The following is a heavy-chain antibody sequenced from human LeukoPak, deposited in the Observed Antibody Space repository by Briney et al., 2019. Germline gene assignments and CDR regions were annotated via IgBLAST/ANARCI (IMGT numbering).Heavy chain of an antibody. CDR3: ARDRYYDFWSGYGAFDI. D-gene: IGHD3-3*01. V-gene: IGHV4-4*07. CDR2: IYASGST. CDR1: GGSISSYY. J-gene: IGHJ3*02. Sequence: SETLSLTCTVSGGSISSYYWSWIRQPAGKGLEWIGRIYASGSTNYNPSLKSRVTMSVDTSKNQFSLKLSSVTAADTAVYYCARDRYYDFWSGYGAFDIWGQGTMVTVSS.